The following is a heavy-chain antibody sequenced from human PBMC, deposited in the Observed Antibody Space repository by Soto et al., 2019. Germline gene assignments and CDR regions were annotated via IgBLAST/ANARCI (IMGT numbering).Heavy chain of an antibody. J-gene: IGHJ6*02. CDR2: IIPIFGTA. V-gene: IGHV1-69*13. D-gene: IGHD1-26*01. CDR3: ARVSQWELLDYYYGMDV. CDR1: GGRFSRYA. Sequence: SVKVSCKASGGRFSRYAISWVRQAPGQGLEWMGGIIPIFGTANYAQKFQGRVTITADESTSTAYMELSSLRSEDTAVYYCARVSQWELLDYYYGMDVWGQGTTVTVSS.